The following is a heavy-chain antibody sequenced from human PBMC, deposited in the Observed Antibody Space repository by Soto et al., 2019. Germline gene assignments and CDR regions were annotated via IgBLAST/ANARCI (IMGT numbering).Heavy chain of an antibody. J-gene: IGHJ5*02. CDR2: ISYDGSQK. D-gene: IGHD2-15*01. Sequence: QVQLVESGGGVVQPGRSLRLSCAASGFTFSSYAMHWVRQAPGKGLEWVALISYDGSQKYYADSVKGRFTISRDNSKNPLYLQMNSLPAEDTAVYYCARDRGYCSGGSCYYNWFDPWGQGTLVTVSS. CDR3: ARDRGYCSGGSCYYNWFDP. V-gene: IGHV3-30-3*01. CDR1: GFTFSSYA.